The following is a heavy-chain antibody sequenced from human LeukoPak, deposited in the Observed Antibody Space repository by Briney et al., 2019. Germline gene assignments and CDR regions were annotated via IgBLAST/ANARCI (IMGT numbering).Heavy chain of an antibody. D-gene: IGHD4-23*01. V-gene: IGHV4-61*02. Sequence: PSQTLSLTCTVSGGSISSGSYYWSWIRQPAGKGLEWIGRIYTSGSTNYNPSLKSRVTISVDTSKNQFSLKLSSVTAADTAVYYCARGYFYGGKSHWGQGTLVTVSS. J-gene: IGHJ4*02. CDR2: IYTSGST. CDR1: GGSISSGSYY. CDR3: ARGYFYGGKSH.